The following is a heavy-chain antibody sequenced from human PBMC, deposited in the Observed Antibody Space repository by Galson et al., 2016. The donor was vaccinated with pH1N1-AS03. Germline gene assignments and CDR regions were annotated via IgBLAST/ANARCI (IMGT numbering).Heavy chain of an antibody. Sequence: SLRLSCAASAFTFSRYGMHWVRQAPGKGLEWVAFIRSVGDIKFYADSVKGRFTISRDNSENTVHLHMNSLRAEDTAVYYCAKDIGDGHNYGADYWGQGTLVTVSS. J-gene: IGHJ4*02. CDR1: AFTFSRYG. D-gene: IGHD5-24*01. CDR2: IRSVGDIK. CDR3: AKDIGDGHNYGADY. V-gene: IGHV3-30*02.